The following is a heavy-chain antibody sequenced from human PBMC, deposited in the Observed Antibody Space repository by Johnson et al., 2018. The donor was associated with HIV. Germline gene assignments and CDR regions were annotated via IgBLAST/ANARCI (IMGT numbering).Heavy chain of an antibody. V-gene: IGHV3-11*04. CDR3: VTRDPTHRPGAFDI. D-gene: IGHD1-14*01. CDR2: ISSSGSTI. J-gene: IGHJ3*02. CDR1: GFTFSDHY. Sequence: QMQLVESGGGLVKPGGSLRLSCAASGFTFSDHYMSWIRQAPGKGPDWVSYISSSGSTIYYADSVKGRFTISRDNAKNSLYLQMNSLRAEDTAVYYCVTRDPTHRPGAFDIWGQGTMVTVSS.